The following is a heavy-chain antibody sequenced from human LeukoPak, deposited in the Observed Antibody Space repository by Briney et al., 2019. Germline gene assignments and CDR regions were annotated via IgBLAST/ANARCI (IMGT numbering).Heavy chain of an antibody. V-gene: IGHV3-30*18. CDR3: AKDDAGLPDY. CDR1: GFTFDNYG. Sequence: GGSLRLSCAASGFTFDNYGMHWVRQAPGKGLEWVAVISYDGSKVFYGDFVKGRFTISRDDSRDTVYLQMHSLRVEDMAVYYCAKDDAGLPDYWGQGTLVTVSS. J-gene: IGHJ4*02. CDR2: ISYDGSKV. D-gene: IGHD2-15*01.